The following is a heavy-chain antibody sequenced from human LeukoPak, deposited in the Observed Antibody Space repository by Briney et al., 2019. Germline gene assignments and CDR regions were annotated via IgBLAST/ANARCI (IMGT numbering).Heavy chain of an antibody. Sequence: PGGSLGLSCAASASGFNFSNYGMQWVRQVPGKGLEWVAFIRYYGSHKYYADSVKGRFTISRDNSKNTLYLQMNSLRTEDTGVYYCAKEGSSAWVPDFWGQGTLVTVSS. CDR2: IRYYGSHK. J-gene: IGHJ4*02. CDR1: GFNFSNYG. CDR3: AKEGSSAWVPDF. D-gene: IGHD6-19*01. V-gene: IGHV3-30*02.